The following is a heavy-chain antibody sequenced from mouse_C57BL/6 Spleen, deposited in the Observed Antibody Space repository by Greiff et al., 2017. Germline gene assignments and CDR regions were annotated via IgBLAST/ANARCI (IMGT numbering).Heavy chain of an antibody. CDR3: ARRAVVGAMDY. CDR1: GYTFTSYW. V-gene: IGHV1-69*01. Sequence: QVQLQQPGAELVMPGASVKLSCKASGYTFTSYWMHWVKQRPGQGLEWIGEIDPSDSYTNYNQKFKGKSTLTVDKSSSTAYMQLSSLTSEDSAVYYCARRAVVGAMDYWGQGTSVTVSS. J-gene: IGHJ4*01. D-gene: IGHD1-1*01. CDR2: IDPSDSYT.